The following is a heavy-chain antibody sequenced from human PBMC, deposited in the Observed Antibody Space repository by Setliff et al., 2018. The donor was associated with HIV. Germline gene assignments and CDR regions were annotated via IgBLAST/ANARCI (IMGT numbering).Heavy chain of an antibody. D-gene: IGHD1-7*01. CDR2: IYTSGST. J-gene: IGHJ3*02. CDR3: ARRVTGTTPRNAFDI. Sequence: SETLSLTCTVSGGSISSYYWSWIRQPPGKGLEWIGYIYTSGSTNYSPSLKSRVTISVDTSKNQFSLKLSSVTAADTAVYYCARRVTGTTPRNAFDIWGQGTMVTVS. V-gene: IGHV4-4*09. CDR1: GGSISSYY.